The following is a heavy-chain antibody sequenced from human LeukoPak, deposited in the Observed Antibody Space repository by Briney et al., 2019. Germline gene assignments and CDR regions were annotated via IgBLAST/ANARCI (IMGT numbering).Heavy chain of an antibody. J-gene: IGHJ4*02. V-gene: IGHV3-21*01. Sequence: TGGSLRLSCAASGFTFSTYSLTWVRQAPGKGLEWVSSISSGSTYIYYADPVRGRFTISRDNAKHSLDLQMNSLRAEDTAIYYCARDAVDTATYFDYWGQGTLVTVSS. D-gene: IGHD5-18*01. CDR1: GFTFSTYS. CDR3: ARDAVDTATYFDY. CDR2: ISSGSTYI.